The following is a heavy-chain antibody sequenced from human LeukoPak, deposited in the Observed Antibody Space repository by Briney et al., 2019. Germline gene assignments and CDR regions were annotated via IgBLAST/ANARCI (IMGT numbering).Heavy chain of an antibody. D-gene: IGHD3-3*01. Sequence: GGSLRLSCAASGFTFSNAWMSWVRQAPGKGLEWVGRIISKTDGGTTDYAAPVKGRFTISRDDSKNTLYLQMNSLKTEDTAVYYCTTTYYDFWSGYYPDFDYWGQGTLVTVSS. J-gene: IGHJ4*02. CDR1: GFTFSNAW. CDR3: TTTYYDFWSGYYPDFDY. CDR2: IISKTDGGTT. V-gene: IGHV3-15*01.